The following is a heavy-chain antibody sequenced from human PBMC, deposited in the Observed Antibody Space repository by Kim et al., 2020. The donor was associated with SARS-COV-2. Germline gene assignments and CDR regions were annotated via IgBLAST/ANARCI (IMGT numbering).Heavy chain of an antibody. CDR1: GFTFDDYA. Sequence: GGSLRLSCAASGFTFDDYAMHWVRQAPGKGLEWVSGISWNSGSIGYADSVKGRFTISRDNAKNSLYLQMNSLRAEDTALYYCAKAVVGATEYYFDYWGQGTLVTVSS. V-gene: IGHV3-9*01. CDR3: AKAVVGATEYYFDY. CDR2: ISWNSGSI. D-gene: IGHD1-26*01. J-gene: IGHJ4*02.